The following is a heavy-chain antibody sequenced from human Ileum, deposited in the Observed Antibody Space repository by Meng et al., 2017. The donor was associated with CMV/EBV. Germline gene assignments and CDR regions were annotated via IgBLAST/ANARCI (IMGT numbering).Heavy chain of an antibody. D-gene: IGHD3-22*01. V-gene: IGHV3-66*02. Sequence: GESLKISCAASGFTVSSNYMGWARQAPGKGLEWVSVVYSGGDTHYGDSVKGRFTISRDNSKNTLYHQMNSLRTEDTAVYYCARAGEYHEGSGYGPVDYWGQGTLVTVSS. CDR3: ARAGEYHEGSGYGPVDY. J-gene: IGHJ4*02. CDR2: VYSGGDT. CDR1: GFTVSSNY.